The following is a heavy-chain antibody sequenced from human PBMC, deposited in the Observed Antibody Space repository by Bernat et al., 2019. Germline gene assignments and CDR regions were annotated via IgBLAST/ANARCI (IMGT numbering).Heavy chain of an antibody. Sequence: EVQLVESGGGLVKPGGSLRLSCAASGFTFSSYSMNWVRQAPGKGLEWVSYISSSSSYIYYADSVKGRFTISRVNAKNSLYLQMNSLRAEDTAVYYCARDGADSSGYWGQGTLVTVSS. CDR3: ARDGADSSGY. CDR2: ISSSSSYI. CDR1: GFTFSSYS. J-gene: IGHJ4*02. D-gene: IGHD1-26*01. V-gene: IGHV3-21*05.